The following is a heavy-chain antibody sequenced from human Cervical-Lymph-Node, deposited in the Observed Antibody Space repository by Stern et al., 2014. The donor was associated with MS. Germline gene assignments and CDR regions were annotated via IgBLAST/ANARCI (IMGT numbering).Heavy chain of an antibody. J-gene: IGHJ5*02. CDR1: GYTFTSYG. V-gene: IGHV1-18*01. CDR2: ISAYNGNT. D-gene: IGHD6-19*01. Sequence: VQLVESGAEVKKPGASVKVSCKASGYTFTSYGISWGRQAPGQGLEWMGWISAYNGNTNYAQKLQGRVTMTTDTSTSTAYMELRSLRSDDTAVYYCARDDYSSGWYGGWFDPWGQGTLVTVSS. CDR3: ARDDYSSGWYGGWFDP.